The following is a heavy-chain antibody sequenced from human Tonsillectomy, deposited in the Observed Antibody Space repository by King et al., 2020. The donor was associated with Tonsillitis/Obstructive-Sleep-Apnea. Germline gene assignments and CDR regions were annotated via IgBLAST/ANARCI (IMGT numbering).Heavy chain of an antibody. Sequence: VQLVESGGGLVKPGGSLRLSCAASGYTFSDYYMSWIRQAPGKGLEWICYISTRSIYTNYADSVKGRFTISRDKAKNTLYLQMNSLRAEDTAVYYCAGDLGLEHYDILTNRSVVYYLFDLWGQGTLVTVSS. V-gene: IGHV3-11*06. CDR2: ISTRSIYT. CDR1: GYTFSDYY. CDR3: AGDLGLEHYDILTNRSVVYYLFDL. J-gene: IGHJ5*02. D-gene: IGHD3-9*01.